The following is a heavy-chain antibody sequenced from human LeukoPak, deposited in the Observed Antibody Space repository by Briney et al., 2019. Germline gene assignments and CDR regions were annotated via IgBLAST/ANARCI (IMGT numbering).Heavy chain of an antibody. CDR1: GFTFSSYA. CDR2: ISGSGGST. D-gene: IGHD3-3*01. V-gene: IGHV3-23*01. Sequence: GGSLRLSCAASGFTFSSYAMSWVRQAPGKGLEWVSAISGSGGSTYYADSVKGRFTISRDNSKNTLYLQMNSLRAEDTAVYYCARDRASYDFWSGYNHMDVWGKGTTVTVSS. J-gene: IGHJ6*03. CDR3: ARDRASYDFWSGYNHMDV.